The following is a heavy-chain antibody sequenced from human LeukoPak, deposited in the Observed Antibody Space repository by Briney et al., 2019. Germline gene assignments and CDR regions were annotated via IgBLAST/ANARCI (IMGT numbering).Heavy chain of an antibody. CDR3: AKGPKLGDGFHCDY. Sequence: GGSLRLSCAASGFTYSTYWMSWVRQAPGKGLEWVASIKQDGSEKHYVDSVKGRFTISRDNARNSLSLQMNSLRAEDTAVYYCAKGPKLGDGFHCDYWGQGTLVTVSS. D-gene: IGHD5-24*01. J-gene: IGHJ4*02. V-gene: IGHV3-7*03. CDR2: IKQDGSEK. CDR1: GFTYSTYW.